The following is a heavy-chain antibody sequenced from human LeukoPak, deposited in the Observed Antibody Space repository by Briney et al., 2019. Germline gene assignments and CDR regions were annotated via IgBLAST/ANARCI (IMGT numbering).Heavy chain of an antibody. J-gene: IGHJ5*02. CDR2: INPNSGGT. Sequence: ASVKVSCKASGYTFTGYYMHWVRQAPGQGLEWMEWINPNSGGTNYAQKFQGRVTMTRDTSITTAYMELSRLRSDDTAVYYCARDRLYYGSGSINWFDPWGQGTLVTVSS. CDR1: GYTFTGYY. V-gene: IGHV1-2*02. D-gene: IGHD3-10*01. CDR3: ARDRLYYGSGSINWFDP.